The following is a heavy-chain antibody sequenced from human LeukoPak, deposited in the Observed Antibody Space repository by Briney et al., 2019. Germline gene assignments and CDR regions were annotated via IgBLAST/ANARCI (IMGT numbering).Heavy chain of an antibody. J-gene: IGHJ4*02. V-gene: IGHV3-74*01. CDR1: GFTFSSYW. D-gene: IGHD6-6*01. CDR2: INSDGSST. Sequence: GGSLRLSCAASGFTFSSYWMHWVRHAPGKGLVWVSRINSDGSSTSYADSVRGRFSISRDNAKNTLYLQMNSLRAEDTAVYYCARGLSGYASSLGYWGQGTLVSVSA. CDR3: ARGLSGYASSLGY.